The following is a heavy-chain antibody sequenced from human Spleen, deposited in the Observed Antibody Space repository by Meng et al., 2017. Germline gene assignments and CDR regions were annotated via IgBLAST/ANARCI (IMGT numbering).Heavy chain of an antibody. J-gene: IGHJ4*02. V-gene: IGHV2-5*02. D-gene: IGHD2/OR15-2a*01. Sequence: QITLKESGPTLVKPTQTLTLTCTFSGFSRSTSGAGVGWIRQPPGKALEWLALIYWDDGKRYSPSLKNRLSITKDTSKNQVVLTVTNMDPVDTGTYYCAHSDSSTYYYAYWGQGTLVTVSS. CDR2: IYWDDGK. CDR1: GFSRSTSGAG. CDR3: AHSDSSTYYYAY.